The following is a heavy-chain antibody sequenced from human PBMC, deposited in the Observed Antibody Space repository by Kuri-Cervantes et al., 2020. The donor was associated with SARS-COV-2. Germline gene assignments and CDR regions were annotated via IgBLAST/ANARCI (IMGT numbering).Heavy chain of an antibody. Sequence: ASVKVSCKASGFTFTNYDISWVRQTAGQGLEWMGWMNLNNDKTGYAPKFQDRVTITRSSSKDKAYMELRGLRSDDTAVYYCARGAQDWTDVFDVWGQGTVVTVSS. CDR1: GFTFTNYD. V-gene: IGHV1-8*03. J-gene: IGHJ3*01. D-gene: IGHD1-1*01. CDR3: ARGAQDWTDVFDV. CDR2: MNLNNDKT.